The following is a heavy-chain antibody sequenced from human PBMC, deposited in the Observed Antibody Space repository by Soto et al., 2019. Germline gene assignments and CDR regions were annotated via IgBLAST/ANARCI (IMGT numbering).Heavy chain of an antibody. CDR1: GGSISSGGYS. CDR3: ARVTGADDAFDI. CDR2: IYHSGST. D-gene: IGHD4-17*01. Sequence: QLQLQVSGSGLVKPSQTLSLTCAVSGGSISSGGYSWSWIRQPPGKGLEWIGYIYHSGSTYYNPSLKSRVTISVDRSKNQFSLKLSSVTAADTAVYYCARVTGADDAFDIWGQGTMVTVSS. J-gene: IGHJ3*02. V-gene: IGHV4-30-2*01.